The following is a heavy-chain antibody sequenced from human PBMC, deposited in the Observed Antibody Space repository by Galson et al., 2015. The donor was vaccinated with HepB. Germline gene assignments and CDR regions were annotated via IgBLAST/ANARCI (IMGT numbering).Heavy chain of an antibody. D-gene: IGHD3-3*01. CDR1: GFTFSNAW. J-gene: IGHJ4*02. CDR2: IKSKTDGGTT. Sequence: SLRLSCAASGFTFSNAWMSWVRQAPGKGLEWVGRIKSKTDGGTTDYAAPVKGRFTISRDDSKNTLYLRMNSLKTEDTAVYYCTTDLPYYDFWSGYFGRAYFDYWGQGTLVTVSS. V-gene: IGHV3-15*01. CDR3: TTDLPYYDFWSGYFGRAYFDY.